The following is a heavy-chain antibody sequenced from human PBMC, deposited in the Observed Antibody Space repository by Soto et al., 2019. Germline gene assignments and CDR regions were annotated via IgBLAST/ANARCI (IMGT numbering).Heavy chain of an antibody. CDR1: GGSISSYY. Sequence: TLSLTCTVSGGSISSYYWSWIRQPPGKGLEWIGYIYYSGSTNYNPSLKSRVTISVDTSKNQFSLKLSSVTAADTAVYYCARDVEGYCSGGRCYWFDPWGQGTLVTVSS. CDR3: ARDVEGYCSGGRCYWFDP. J-gene: IGHJ5*02. D-gene: IGHD2-15*01. V-gene: IGHV4-59*01. CDR2: IYYSGST.